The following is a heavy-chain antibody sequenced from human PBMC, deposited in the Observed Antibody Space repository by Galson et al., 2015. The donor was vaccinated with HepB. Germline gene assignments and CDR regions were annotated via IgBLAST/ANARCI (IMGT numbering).Heavy chain of an antibody. CDR2: IDPSDSYT. D-gene: IGHD3-10*01. CDR3: ASRHSYFRSGVLYNVSDY. CDR1: GYMFTAFW. Sequence: QSGAEVKKPGESLRISCKASGYMFTAFWITWVRQIPGKGLEWMGRIDPSDSYTDYSPSFQGHVTISADKSITTAYLQWSSLKASDTAMYYCASRHSYFRSGVLYNVSDYWGQGTLVTVSS. J-gene: IGHJ4*02. V-gene: IGHV5-10-1*01.